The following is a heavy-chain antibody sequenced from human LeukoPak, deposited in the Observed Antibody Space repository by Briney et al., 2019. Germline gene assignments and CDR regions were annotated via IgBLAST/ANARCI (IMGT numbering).Heavy chain of an antibody. CDR3: AKTFSSTWSDWYFDL. D-gene: IGHD6-13*01. Sequence: GGSLRLSCAASGLTFSSYAMSWVRQAPGKGLEWVSSISSSGGGTYYADSVKGRFSISRDNSKNTLSLQMNSLGAEDTAVYYCAKTFSSTWSDWYFDLWGRGTLVTVSS. V-gene: IGHV3-23*01. CDR2: ISSSGGGT. J-gene: IGHJ2*01. CDR1: GLTFSSYA.